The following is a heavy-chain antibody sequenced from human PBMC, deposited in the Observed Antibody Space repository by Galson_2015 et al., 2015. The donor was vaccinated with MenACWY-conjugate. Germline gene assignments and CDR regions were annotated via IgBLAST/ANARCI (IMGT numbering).Heavy chain of an antibody. CDR1: GFRLTDYW. CDR2: IHQDGGRK. CDR3: VRDGDYGDNEGMDV. V-gene: IGHV3-7*03. J-gene: IGHJ6*02. D-gene: IGHD4-17*01. Sequence: SLRLSCAASGFRLTDYWMTWVRQAPGKGLEWVANIHQDGGRKYYADSLKGRFTISRDNAKNSVFLQMTSLRPEDTAVYYCVRDGDYGDNEGMDVWGQGTTVTVSS.